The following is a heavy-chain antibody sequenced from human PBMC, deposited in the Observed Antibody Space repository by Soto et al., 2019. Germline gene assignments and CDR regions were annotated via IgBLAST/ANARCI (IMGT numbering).Heavy chain of an antibody. CDR3: ARDRGGRSYYYGMDV. CDR2: IYHSGST. Sequence: TSETLSLTCAVSGGSIISSNCLILIRHPPGKGLEWIGEIYHSGSTNYNPSLKSRVTISVDKSKNQFSLKLSSVTAADTAVYYCARDRGGRSYYYGMDVWGQGTTVTVSS. D-gene: IGHD3-3*01. J-gene: IGHJ6*02. V-gene: IGHV4-4*02. CDR1: GGSIISSNC.